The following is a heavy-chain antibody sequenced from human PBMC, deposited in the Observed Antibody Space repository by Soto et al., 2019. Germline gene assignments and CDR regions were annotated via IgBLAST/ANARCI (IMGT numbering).Heavy chain of an antibody. CDR3: ARVYYGMDV. CDR1: GGSVNSGSYY. V-gene: IGHV4-61*01. CDR2: IHYSGNT. J-gene: IGHJ6*02. Sequence: PSETLSLTCTVSGGSVNSGSYYRSWIRQPPGKGLEWIGYIHYSGNTNYNPSLKSRVTISVDTSKNQFSLKLNSVTAADTAVYYCARVYYGMDVWGQGTTVTVSS.